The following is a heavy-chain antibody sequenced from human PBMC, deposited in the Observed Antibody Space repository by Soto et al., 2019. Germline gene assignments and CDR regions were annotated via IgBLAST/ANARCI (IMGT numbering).Heavy chain of an antibody. J-gene: IGHJ6*02. CDR2: ISSGSSII. Sequence: EVQLVESGGGLVQPGGSLSLSCAASGFAFNSYSVNWVRQAPGKVLEWVSYISSGSSIIYYADSVKVRFTISRYDAKNSLYLQMTSLRDEDTAVYYCSRGVIGSHGDYGMDVWGQGTTVTVSS. CDR3: SRGVIGSHGDYGMDV. D-gene: IGHD3-16*02. CDR1: GFAFNSYS. V-gene: IGHV3-48*02.